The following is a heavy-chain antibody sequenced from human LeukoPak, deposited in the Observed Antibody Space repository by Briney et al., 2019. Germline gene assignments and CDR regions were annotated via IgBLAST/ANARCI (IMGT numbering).Heavy chain of an antibody. CDR1: GFTFSSYA. V-gene: IGHV3-23*01. Sequence: PGGSLRLSCAASGFTFSSYAMSWVRQAPGKGLEWVSAVSGPGTDTYYADSVKGRFTVSRDNSKNTVFLQMNSLGADDTAVYYCAKDHGVWGTGTTVTVSS. J-gene: IGHJ6*04. CDR2: VSGPGTDT. CDR3: AKDHGV.